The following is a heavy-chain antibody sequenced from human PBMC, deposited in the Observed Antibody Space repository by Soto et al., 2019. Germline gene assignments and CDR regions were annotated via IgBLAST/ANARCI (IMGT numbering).Heavy chain of an antibody. V-gene: IGHV1-69*01. CDR1: GGTFSSYA. J-gene: IGHJ6*02. CDR3: ARPGAGGVGPRVASYYGMDV. CDR2: IIPIFGTA. Sequence: QVQLVQSGAEVKKPGSSVKVSCKASGGTFSSYAISWVRQAPGQGLEWMGGIIPIFGTANYAQKFQGRVTITADETTSTADMERSSLRSEDTAVYYCARPGAGGVGPRVASYYGMDVWGQGTTVTVSS. D-gene: IGHD3-16*01.